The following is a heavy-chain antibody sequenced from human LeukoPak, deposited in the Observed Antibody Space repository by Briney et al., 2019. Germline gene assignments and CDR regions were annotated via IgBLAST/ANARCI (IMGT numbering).Heavy chain of an antibody. CDR3: ARFDYGGPTYYFDY. Sequence: PSETLSLTCTVSDGSISSSSYYWGWIRQPPGKGLEWIGSIYYSGSTYYNPSLKSRVTISVDTSKNQFSLKLSSVTAADTAVYYCARFDYGGPTYYFDYWGQGTLVTVSS. J-gene: IGHJ4*02. CDR2: IYYSGST. CDR1: DGSISSSSYY. V-gene: IGHV4-39*01. D-gene: IGHD3-16*01.